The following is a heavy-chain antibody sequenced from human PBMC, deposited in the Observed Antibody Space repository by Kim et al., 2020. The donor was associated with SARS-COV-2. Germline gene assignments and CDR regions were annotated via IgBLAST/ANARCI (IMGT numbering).Heavy chain of an antibody. CDR2: IGAGNDGP. CDR1: GCTFYRDH. D-gene: IGHD1-26*01. CDR3: AKVSWSGGYC. Sequence: GGSLRLSCEASGCTFYRDHMSWVRQAPGKGLEWVSAIGAGNDGPFYAESVRGRFTISRDDSKNTLFLQMHSLRVDDTAIYYCAKVSWSGGYCWGQGTLVTVSS. J-gene: IGHJ4*02. V-gene: IGHV3-23*01.